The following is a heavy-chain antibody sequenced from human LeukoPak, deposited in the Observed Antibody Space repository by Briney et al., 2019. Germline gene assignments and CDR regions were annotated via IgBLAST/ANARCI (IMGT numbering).Heavy chain of an antibody. J-gene: IGHJ5*02. CDR1: GYTFTSYG. V-gene: IGHV1-18*01. D-gene: IGHD3-10*01. CDR3: ARSGYGSGSYYLKYNWFDP. Sequence: ASVKVSCKASGYTFTSYGISWVRQAPGQGLEWMGWISAYNGNTNYAQKLQGRVTMTTDTSTSTAYMELRSLRSDDTAVYYCARSGYGSGSYYLKYNWFDPWGQGTLVTVS. CDR2: ISAYNGNT.